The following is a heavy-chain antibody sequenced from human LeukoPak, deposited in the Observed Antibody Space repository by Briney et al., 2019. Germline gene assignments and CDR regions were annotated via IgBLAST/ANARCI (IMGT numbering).Heavy chain of an antibody. CDR2: ISPSGSTI. Sequence: GSLRLSCAASGFTFSDYYMSWIRQAPGKGLEWVSYISPSGSTIYYADSVKGRFTISRDNAKNSLYLQMNGLRAEDTAVYYCARDEYSGNGFEGLDYWGQGTLVTVSS. J-gene: IGHJ4*02. D-gene: IGHD5-12*01. V-gene: IGHV3-11*01. CDR1: GFTFSDYY. CDR3: ARDEYSGNGFEGLDY.